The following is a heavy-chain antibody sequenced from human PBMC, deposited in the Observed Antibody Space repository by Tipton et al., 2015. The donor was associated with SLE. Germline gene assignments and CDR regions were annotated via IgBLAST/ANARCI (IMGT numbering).Heavy chain of an antibody. CDR2: IWYDGSNK. V-gene: IGHV3-33*06. CDR1: GFTFDDYV. J-gene: IGHJ6*02. CDR3: AKDGPRKGNCGGDCQFMDV. D-gene: IGHD2-21*01. Sequence: SLRLSCAASGFTFDDYVMHWVRQAPGKGLEWVAVIWYDGSNKYYADSVKGRFTISRDNSRNTLYLQMNSLRAEDTAVYYCAKDGPRKGNCGGDCQFMDVWGQGTTVTVSS.